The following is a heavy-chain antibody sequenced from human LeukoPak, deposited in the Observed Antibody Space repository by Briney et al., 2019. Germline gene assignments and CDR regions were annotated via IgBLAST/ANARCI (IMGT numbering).Heavy chain of an antibody. J-gene: IGHJ6*03. V-gene: IGHV1-46*03. Sequence: ASVKVSCKASGYTFTSYYMHWVRQAPGQGLEWMGIINPSGGSTSYAQKFQGRVTMTRDTSTSTVYMELSSLRSEDTAVYYCARTRGHCSSTSCYRSSHMDVWGKGTTVTVSS. D-gene: IGHD2-2*01. CDR3: ARTRGHCSSTSCYRSSHMDV. CDR2: INPSGGST. CDR1: GYTFTSYY.